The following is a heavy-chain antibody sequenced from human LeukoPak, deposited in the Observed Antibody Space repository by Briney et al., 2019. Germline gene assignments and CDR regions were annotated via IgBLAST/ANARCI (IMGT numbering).Heavy chain of an antibody. CDR3: ARDYVLMATMAFDI. Sequence: SVKVSCKASGGTFSSYAISWVRQAPGQGLEWMGGIIPIFGTANYAQKFQGRVTITTDESTSTAYMELSSLRSEDTAVYYCARDYVLMATMAFDIWGQGTMVTVSS. CDR1: GGTFSSYA. J-gene: IGHJ3*02. V-gene: IGHV1-69*05. CDR2: IIPIFGTA. D-gene: IGHD5-24*01.